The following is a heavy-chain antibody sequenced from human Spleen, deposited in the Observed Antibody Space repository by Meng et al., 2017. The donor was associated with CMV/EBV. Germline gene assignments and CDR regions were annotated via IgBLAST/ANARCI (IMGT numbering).Heavy chain of an antibody. CDR3: ATITLANFWSGYALDY. CDR2: ISGSGGST. Sequence: GFTFSSYAMSWVRQAPGKGLEWVSAISGSGGSTYYADSVKGRFTISRDNSKNTLYLQMNNLRAEDTAVYYCATITLANFWSGYALDYWGQGTLVTVSS. V-gene: IGHV3-23*01. J-gene: IGHJ4*02. D-gene: IGHD3-3*01. CDR1: GFTFSSYA.